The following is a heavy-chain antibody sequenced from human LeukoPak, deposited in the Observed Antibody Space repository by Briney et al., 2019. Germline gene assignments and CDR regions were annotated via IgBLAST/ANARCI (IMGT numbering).Heavy chain of an antibody. Sequence: ASVKVFCKASGYTFTSYGISWVRQAPGQGLEWMGWISAYNGNTNYAQKLQGRVTMTTDTSTSTAYMELRSLRSDDTAVYYCARAHGDSPTNWFDPWGQGTLVTVSS. J-gene: IGHJ5*02. D-gene: IGHD4-17*01. CDR2: ISAYNGNT. V-gene: IGHV1-18*01. CDR1: GYTFTSYG. CDR3: ARAHGDSPTNWFDP.